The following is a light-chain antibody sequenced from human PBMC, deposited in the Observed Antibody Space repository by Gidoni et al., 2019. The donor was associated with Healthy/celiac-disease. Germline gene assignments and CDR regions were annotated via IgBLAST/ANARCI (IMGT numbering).Light chain of an antibody. V-gene: IGKV3-15*01. CDR2: GAS. CDR3: QQYNNWPPLT. Sequence: EIVMTQSPHTLSVSPGERATLPCRASQSVSSNLAWYQQKPGQAPSLLIYGASTRATGIPARFSGSGSGTEFTLTISSLQSEDFAVYYCQQYNNWPPLTFXGXTKVEIK. CDR1: QSVSSN. J-gene: IGKJ4*01.